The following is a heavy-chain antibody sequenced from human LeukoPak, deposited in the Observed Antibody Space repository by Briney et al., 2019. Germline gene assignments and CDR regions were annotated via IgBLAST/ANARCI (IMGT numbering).Heavy chain of an antibody. Sequence: GGSLRLSCAASGFTFSGSAMHWVRQAPGKGLEWVGRIRSKATSYATAYAASGKGTITISSDDSKNKPHLQMNSLEAADAAVYYCTSVGGSYYDFDYWGQGTLVTVSS. CDR3: TSVGGSYYDFDY. V-gene: IGHV3-73*01. CDR2: IRSKATSYAT. J-gene: IGHJ4*02. CDR1: GFTFSGSA. D-gene: IGHD1-26*01.